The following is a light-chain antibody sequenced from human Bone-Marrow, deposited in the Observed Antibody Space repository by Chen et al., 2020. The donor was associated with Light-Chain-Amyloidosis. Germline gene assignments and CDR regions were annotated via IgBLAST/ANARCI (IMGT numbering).Light chain of an antibody. CDR3: QSADSSGTDEVI. Sequence: SYEPTQPPSVSVSPAQTARLTCSGDESPTEYADWYQQKPGQAPVLVIHGDTDRPSGMSERLAGSSSGTTATLTISGGQAEDEADYQCQSADSSGTDEVIFGGGTKLTVL. J-gene: IGLJ2*01. CDR1: ESPTEY. V-gene: IGLV3-25*03. CDR2: GDT.